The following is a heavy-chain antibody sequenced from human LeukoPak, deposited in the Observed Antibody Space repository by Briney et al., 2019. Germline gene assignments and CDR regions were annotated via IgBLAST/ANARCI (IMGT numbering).Heavy chain of an antibody. CDR3: AREGALINYDY. CDR1: GGTFSSYA. CDR2: INPSGGST. V-gene: IGHV1-46*01. D-gene: IGHD3-10*01. Sequence: ASVKVSCKASGGTFSSYAISWVRQAPGQGLEWMGIINPSGGSTSYAQKFQGRVTMTRDMSTSTVYMELSGLRSEDTAVYYCAREGALINYDYWGQGTLVTVSS. J-gene: IGHJ4*02.